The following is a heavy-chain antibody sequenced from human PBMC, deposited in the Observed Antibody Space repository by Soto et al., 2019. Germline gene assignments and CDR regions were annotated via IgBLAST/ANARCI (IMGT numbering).Heavy chain of an antibody. D-gene: IGHD2-2*01. CDR3: AREGGAVVVPAGVDYQAQAYYYYYMDV. J-gene: IGHJ6*03. Sequence: QVPLVQSGAEVKKPGASVKVSCKASGYTFTSYGISWVRQAPGQGLEWMGWISAYNGNTNYAQKLQGRVTMTTDTSTSTAYMELRSLRSDDTAVYYCAREGGAVVVPAGVDYQAQAYYYYYMDVWGKGTTVTVSS. V-gene: IGHV1-18*01. CDR1: GYTFTSYG. CDR2: ISAYNGNT.